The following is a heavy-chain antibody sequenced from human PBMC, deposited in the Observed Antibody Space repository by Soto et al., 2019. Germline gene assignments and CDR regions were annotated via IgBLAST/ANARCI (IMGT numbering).Heavy chain of an antibody. CDR3: TRDKRYSGWYAGYYYGMDV. J-gene: IGHJ6*02. CDR2: IRSKAYGGTT. V-gene: IGHV3-49*04. D-gene: IGHD6-19*01. Sequence: GGALRLSCTASGFTFGDYAMSWVRQAPGKGLEWVGFIRSKAYGGTTEYAASVKGRFTISRDDSKSIAYLQMNSLKTEDTAVYYCTRDKRYSGWYAGYYYGMDVWGQGTTVTV. CDR1: GFTFGDYA.